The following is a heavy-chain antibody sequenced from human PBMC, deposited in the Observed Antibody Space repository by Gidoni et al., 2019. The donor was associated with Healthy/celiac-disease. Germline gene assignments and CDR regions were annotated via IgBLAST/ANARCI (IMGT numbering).Heavy chain of an antibody. J-gene: IGHJ4*02. V-gene: IGHV3-23*01. Sequence: EVQLLESGGGLVPPGGSLGLSCAAAGFTFSSYAMSWVRQAPGKGLEWVSAMSGRGGSTYYADSVKGRFTISRDNSKNTLYLKMNSLRAEDTAVYYCAKKARGGDPGSYWGQGTLVTVSS. D-gene: IGHD2-21*02. CDR2: MSGRGGST. CDR3: AKKARGGDPGSY. CDR1: GFTFSSYA.